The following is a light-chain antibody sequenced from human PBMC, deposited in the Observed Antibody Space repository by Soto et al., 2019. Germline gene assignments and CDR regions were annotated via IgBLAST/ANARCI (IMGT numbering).Light chain of an antibody. CDR1: QSVSSSS. CDR3: QQYGDSPIT. Sequence: EILLTQSAGTLSWCPWERATVSCMASQSVSSSSLAWYQQKPGQAPRLLIYGASSRATGIPDRFSGSGSGTDFTLTISRLEPEDFAVYDCQQYGDSPITFGQGTRLEIK. CDR2: GAS. J-gene: IGKJ5*01. V-gene: IGKV3-20*01.